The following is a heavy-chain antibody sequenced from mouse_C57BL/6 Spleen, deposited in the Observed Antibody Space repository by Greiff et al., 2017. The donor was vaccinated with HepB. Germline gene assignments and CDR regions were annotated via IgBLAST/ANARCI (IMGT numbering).Heavy chain of an antibody. Sequence: EVMLVESGGDLVKPGGSLKLSCAASGFTFSSYGMSWVRQTPDKRLEWVATISSGGSYTYYPDSVKGRFTISRDNAKNTLYLQMSSLKSEDTAMYYCARHLVDAMDYWGQGTSVTVSS. D-gene: IGHD1-1*02. CDR3: ARHLVDAMDY. J-gene: IGHJ4*01. CDR1: GFTFSSYG. V-gene: IGHV5-6*02. CDR2: ISSGGSYT.